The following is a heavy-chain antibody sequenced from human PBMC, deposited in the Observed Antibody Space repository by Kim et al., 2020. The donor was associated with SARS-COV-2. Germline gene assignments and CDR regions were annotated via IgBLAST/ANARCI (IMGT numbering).Heavy chain of an antibody. CDR2: IKSKTDGGTT. D-gene: IGHD3-10*01. V-gene: IGHV3-15*01. CDR1: GFTFSNAW. J-gene: IGHJ4*02. Sequence: GGSLRLSCAASGFTFSNAWMSWVRQAPGKGLEWVGRIKSKTDGGTTDYAAPVKGRFTISRDDSKNTLYLQMNSLKTEDTAVYYCTTDQSYYGSGMAPFDYWGQGTLVTVSS. CDR3: TTDQSYYGSGMAPFDY.